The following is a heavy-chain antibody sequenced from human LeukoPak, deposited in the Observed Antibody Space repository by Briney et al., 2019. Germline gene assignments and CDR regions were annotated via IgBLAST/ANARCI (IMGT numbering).Heavy chain of an antibody. CDR2: IYDGGKT. Sequence: GGSLRLSCGASGISVSNNYMGWVRQAPGKGLEWVAGIYDGGKTYHGSSVKDRFIISRDSSRNSLFLQMYSLRAEDTAVYYCARGGYDMFLWGQGTTVTVSS. CDR3: ARGGYDMFL. D-gene: IGHD3-22*01. J-gene: IGHJ6*02. V-gene: IGHV3-66*01. CDR1: GISVSNNY.